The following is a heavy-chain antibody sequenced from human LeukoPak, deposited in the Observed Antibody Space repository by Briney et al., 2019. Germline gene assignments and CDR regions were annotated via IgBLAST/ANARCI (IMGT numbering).Heavy chain of an antibody. CDR1: GFTFSSYA. Sequence: PGGSLRLSCAASGFTFSSYAMHWVRQAPGKGLEWVAVISYDGSNKYYADSVKGRFTISRDNSKNTLYLQMNSLRAEDTAVYYCARDESLRSWGQGTLVTVSS. J-gene: IGHJ5*02. V-gene: IGHV3-30-3*01. CDR3: ARDESLRS. CDR2: ISYDGSNK. D-gene: IGHD3-16*01.